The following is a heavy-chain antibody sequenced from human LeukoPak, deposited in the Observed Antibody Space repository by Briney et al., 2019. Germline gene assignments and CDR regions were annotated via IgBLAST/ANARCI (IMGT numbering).Heavy chain of an antibody. CDR1: GGSISSGDYY. D-gene: IGHD5-24*01. Sequence: SQTLSLTCTVSGGSISSGDYYWSWIRQPPGKGLEWIGYIYYSGSTYYNPSLKSRVTISVDTSKNQFSLKLSSVTATDTAVYYCARVLVVGWLQPPGYFDYWGQGTLVTVSS. CDR2: IYYSGST. J-gene: IGHJ4*02. V-gene: IGHV4-30-4*01. CDR3: ARVLVVGWLQPPGYFDY.